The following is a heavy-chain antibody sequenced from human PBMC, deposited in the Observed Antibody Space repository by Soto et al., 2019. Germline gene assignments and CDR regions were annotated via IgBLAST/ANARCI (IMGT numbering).Heavy chain of an antibody. V-gene: IGHV6-1*01. CDR1: GDSVSSNSAA. CDR2: TYYRSKWYN. J-gene: IGHJ4*02. Sequence: PSQTLSLTCAISGDSVSSNSAAWNWIRQSPSRGLEWLGRTYYRSKWYNDYAVSVKSRITINPDTSKNQFSLQLNSVTPEDTAVYYCARAPVLLWFGELLEYYFVYWGQGTLVTVSS. D-gene: IGHD3-10*01. CDR3: ARAPVLLWFGELLEYYFVY.